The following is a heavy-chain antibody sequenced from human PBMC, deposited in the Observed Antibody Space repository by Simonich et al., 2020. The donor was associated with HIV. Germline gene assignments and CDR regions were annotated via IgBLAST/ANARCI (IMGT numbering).Heavy chain of an antibody. V-gene: IGHV4-59*11. D-gene: IGHD1-26*01. Sequence: QVQLQESGPGLVKPSETLSLTFTVSGGSISSQYWSWNRQSQGKGLEWIGDIYEIGSTNYHPALKSRVTIAVDTSKNQFSLKLSSVTAADSAVYYCARDGDSSRGSYWVSWFDPWGQGTLVTVSS. CDR2: IYEIGST. CDR1: GGSISSQY. CDR3: ARDGDSSRGSYWVSWFDP. J-gene: IGHJ5*02.